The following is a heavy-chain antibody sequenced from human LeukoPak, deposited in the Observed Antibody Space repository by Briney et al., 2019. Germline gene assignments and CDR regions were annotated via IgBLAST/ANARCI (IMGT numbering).Heavy chain of an antibody. CDR1: GFTFSSYS. Sequence: GGSLRLSCAASGFTFSSYSMNWVRQAPGKGLEWVSSISSSSSYIYYADSVKGRFTISRDNAKNSLYLQMNSLRAEDTAVYYCARDPRYCSSTSCYPNPLGIVWGKGTTVTVSS. CDR2: ISSSSSYI. J-gene: IGHJ6*04. D-gene: IGHD2-2*01. V-gene: IGHV3-21*01. CDR3: ARDPRYCSSTSCYPNPLGIV.